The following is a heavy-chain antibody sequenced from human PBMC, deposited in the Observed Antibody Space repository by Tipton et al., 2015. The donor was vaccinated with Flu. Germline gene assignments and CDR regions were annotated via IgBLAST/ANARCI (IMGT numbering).Heavy chain of an antibody. CDR1: GGSISSSSYY. Sequence: TLSLTCTVSGGSISSSSYYWGWIRQPPGKGLEWIGSFYYSGSTYYNPSLKSRVTISVDTSKNQFSLRLSSVTAADTAVYYCARGGVLWCPRDWGQGTLVTVSS. D-gene: IGHD4/OR15-4a*01. CDR2: FYYSGST. J-gene: IGHJ4*02. V-gene: IGHV4-39*07. CDR3: ARGGVLWCPRD.